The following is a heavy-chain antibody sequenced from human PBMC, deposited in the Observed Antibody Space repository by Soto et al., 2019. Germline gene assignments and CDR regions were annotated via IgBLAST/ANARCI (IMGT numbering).Heavy chain of an antibody. J-gene: IGHJ3*02. D-gene: IGHD5-18*01. CDR2: IIPIFGTA. CDR3: ARAHPSVETAMVTGPRRAFEI. Sequence: AASVKVSCKASGGTFSSYAISWVRQAPGQGLEWMGGIIPIFGTANYAQRFQGRVTITADKSTSTAYMELSSLRSEDTAVYYCARAHPSVETAMVTGPRRAFEIWGQGTMVTVSS. V-gene: IGHV1-69*06. CDR1: GGTFSSYA.